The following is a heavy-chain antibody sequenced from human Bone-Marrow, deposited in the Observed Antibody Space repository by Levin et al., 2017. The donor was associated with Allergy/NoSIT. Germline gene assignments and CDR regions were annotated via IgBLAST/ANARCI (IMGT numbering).Heavy chain of an antibody. D-gene: IGHD5-24*01. CDR2: IDSSSSNI. CDR1: GFVFSSYT. J-gene: IGHJ4*02. CDR3: ARETPVEMATVIDS. Sequence: GESLKISCAASGFVFSSYTMNWVRQAPGKGLEWVSFIDSSSSNIYHADSVKGRFTISRDNAKNSLFLQMNSLRAEDTALYYCARETPVEMATVIDSWGQGTLVTVSS. V-gene: IGHV3-21*01.